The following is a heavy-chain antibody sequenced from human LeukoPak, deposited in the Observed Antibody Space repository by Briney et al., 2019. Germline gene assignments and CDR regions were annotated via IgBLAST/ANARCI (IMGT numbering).Heavy chain of an antibody. D-gene: IGHD6-19*01. CDR3: ARETVAGTFDY. V-gene: IGHV3-11*01. CDR2: ISSRDGTI. CDR1: GFTLSDYY. Sequence: GGSLRLSCGVAGFTLSDYYISWIRQAPGKGLEWVSDISSRDGTIHFADSVKGRFTMSWDNAENSLYLQMNSLRTDDTAVYYCARETVAGTFDYWGQGTPVTVSS. J-gene: IGHJ4*02.